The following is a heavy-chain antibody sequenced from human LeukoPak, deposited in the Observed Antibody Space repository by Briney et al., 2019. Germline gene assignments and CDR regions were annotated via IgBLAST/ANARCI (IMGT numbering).Heavy chain of an antibody. CDR2: IIGNGRRT. V-gene: IGHV3-23*01. D-gene: IGHD3-16*02. J-gene: IGHJ4*02. Sequence: PGGSLRLSCAASGFTFSTYAMSWVRQAPGKGLEWVSGIIGNGRRTSYADSVKGRFTISRDNPKNTLYLQVNSLTAGDTAVYFCAKGGSDDIWGSYRPFDYWGQGTLVTVSS. CDR1: GFTFSTYA. CDR3: AKGGSDDIWGSYRPFDY.